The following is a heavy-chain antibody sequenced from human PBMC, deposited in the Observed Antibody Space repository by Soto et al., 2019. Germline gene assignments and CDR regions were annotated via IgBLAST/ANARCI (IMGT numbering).Heavy chain of an antibody. D-gene: IGHD3-10*01. Sequence: GGSLRLSCAASGFSFSSYGMHWVRQAPGKGLEWVAVIWYDGSNKYYADSVKGRFTISRDNSKNTLYLLMNSLRAEDTAVYYCARDGSGDRHAFWGQGTMVTVSS. CDR2: IWYDGSNK. V-gene: IGHV3-33*01. CDR3: ARDGSGDRHAF. J-gene: IGHJ3*01. CDR1: GFSFSSYG.